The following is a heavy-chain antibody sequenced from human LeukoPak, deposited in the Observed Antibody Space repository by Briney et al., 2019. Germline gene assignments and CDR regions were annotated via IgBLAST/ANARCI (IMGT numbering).Heavy chain of an antibody. CDR2: IYYSGST. Sequence: SETLSLTCTVSGGSISSYYWSLIRQPPGKGLEWIGYIYYSGSTNYNPSLKSRVTISVDTSKNQFSLRLTSATAADTAVYYCARWDGYNSQFDYWGQGTLVTVSS. CDR3: ARWDGYNSQFDY. V-gene: IGHV4-59*01. J-gene: IGHJ4*02. CDR1: GGSISSYY. D-gene: IGHD5-24*01.